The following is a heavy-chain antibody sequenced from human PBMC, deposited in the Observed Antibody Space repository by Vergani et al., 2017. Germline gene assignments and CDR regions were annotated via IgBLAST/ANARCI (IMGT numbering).Heavy chain of an antibody. D-gene: IGHD3-10*01. V-gene: IGHV4-59*01. CDR1: GGSISSYY. CDR3: ARGYYYGSGSYYTLDY. CDR2: IYYSGST. J-gene: IGHJ4*02. Sequence: QMQLQESGPGLVKPSETLSLTCTVSGGSISSYYWSWIRQPPGKGLEWIGYIYYSGSTNYNPSLKSRVTISVNTSKNQFSLKLSSVTAADTAVYYCARGYYYGSGSYYTLDYWGQGTLVTVSS.